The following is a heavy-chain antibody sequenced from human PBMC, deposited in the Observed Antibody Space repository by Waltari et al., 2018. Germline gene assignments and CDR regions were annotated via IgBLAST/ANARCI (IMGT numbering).Heavy chain of an antibody. CDR1: GGSFSGYY. J-gene: IGHJ6*02. CDR2: INHSGST. D-gene: IGHD3-3*01. CDR3: ARCSRSRRHYDFWSGYPSGMDV. V-gene: IGHV4-34*01. Sequence: QVQLQQWGAGLLKPSETLSLTCAVYGGSFSGYYWSWIRQPLGKGLEWIGEINHSGSTNYNPSLKSRVTISVDTSKNQFSLKLSSVTAADTAVYYCARCSRSRRHYDFWSGYPSGMDVWGQGTTVTVSS.